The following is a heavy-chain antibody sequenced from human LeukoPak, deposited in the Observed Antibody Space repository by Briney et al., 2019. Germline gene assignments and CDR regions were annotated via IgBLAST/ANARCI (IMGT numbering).Heavy chain of an antibody. V-gene: IGHV4-39*07. Sequence: SSETLSLTCTVSGGSISSSSYYWGWIRQPPGKGLEWSGSINSSGSTYYNPPLKGRVTISVDTSKNQFSLKLSSVTAADTAVYYCARGSIEGSGAAAGTPFDYWGQGTLVTVSS. CDR3: ARGSIEGSGAAAGTPFDY. CDR2: INSSGST. CDR1: GGSISSSSYY. D-gene: IGHD6-13*01. J-gene: IGHJ4*02.